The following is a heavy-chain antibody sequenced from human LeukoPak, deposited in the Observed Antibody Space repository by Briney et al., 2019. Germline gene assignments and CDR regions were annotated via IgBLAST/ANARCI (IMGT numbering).Heavy chain of an antibody. V-gene: IGHV3-48*01. Sequence: GGSLRLSCAASGFTFSSYSMNWVRQAPGKGLEWVSYISSSSSTIYYADSVKGRFTISRDNAKNSLYLQMNSLRAEDTAVYYCATDLDRITIFGVVSRGEIDYWGQGTLVTVSS. J-gene: IGHJ4*02. CDR2: ISSSSSTI. CDR1: GFTFSSYS. CDR3: ATDLDRITIFGVVSRGEIDY. D-gene: IGHD3-3*01.